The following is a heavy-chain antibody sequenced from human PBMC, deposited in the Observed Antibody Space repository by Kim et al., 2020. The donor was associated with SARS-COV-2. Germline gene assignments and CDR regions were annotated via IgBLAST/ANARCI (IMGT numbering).Heavy chain of an antibody. Sequence: GGSLRLSCAASGFTFRNSAMSWVRQAPGKGLEWVSDIGTNGETVHYSDFVKGRFTISRDNSKSTLYLQMNSLGAEDTALYYCAKMRTIGWGHFDCWGQGTLVTVSS. J-gene: IGHJ4*02. CDR1: GFTFRNSA. D-gene: IGHD6-19*01. V-gene: IGHV3-23*01. CDR3: AKMRTIGWGHFDC. CDR2: IGTNGETV.